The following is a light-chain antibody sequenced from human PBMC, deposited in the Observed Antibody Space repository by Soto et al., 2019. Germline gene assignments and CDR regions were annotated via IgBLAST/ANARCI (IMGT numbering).Light chain of an antibody. CDR3: QQYNSYSLWT. CDR1: QSISSW. V-gene: IGKV1-5*03. CDR2: KAS. Sequence: DIQMTQSPSTLSASVGDRFTITCRASQSISSWLAWYQQKPGKAPKLLIYKASTLKSGVPSRFSGSGSGTEFTLTISSLQPDDFATYYCQQYNSYSLWTFGQGTKVDIK. J-gene: IGKJ1*01.